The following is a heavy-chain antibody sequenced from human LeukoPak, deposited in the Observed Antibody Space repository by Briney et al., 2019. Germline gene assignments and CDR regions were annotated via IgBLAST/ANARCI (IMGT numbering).Heavy chain of an antibody. Sequence: PGNSLKISCKGSGYSFTNNWIGWVRQMPGKGLEWMGIIYPVDSDTRYSPSFQGQVTISADKSISTAYLQWSNLKASDTATYYCARLLSSSWSFDYWGQGTLVTVSS. D-gene: IGHD6-13*01. CDR3: ARLLSSSWSFDY. V-gene: IGHV5-51*03. CDR2: IYPVDSDT. J-gene: IGHJ4*02. CDR1: GYSFTNNW.